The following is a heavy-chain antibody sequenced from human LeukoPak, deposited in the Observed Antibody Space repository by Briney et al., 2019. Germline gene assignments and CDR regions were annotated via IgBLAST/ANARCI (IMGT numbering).Heavy chain of an antibody. CDR2: ISWNSGSI. Sequence: GGSLRLSCAASGFTFDDYAMHWVRQAPGKGLEWVSGISWNSGSIGYADSVKGRFTISIDNSKNTLYLQMNSLRAEDTAVYYCARLYLPATRFDYWGQGILVTVSS. J-gene: IGHJ4*02. D-gene: IGHD5-24*01. V-gene: IGHV3-9*01. CDR1: GFTFDDYA. CDR3: ARLYLPATRFDY.